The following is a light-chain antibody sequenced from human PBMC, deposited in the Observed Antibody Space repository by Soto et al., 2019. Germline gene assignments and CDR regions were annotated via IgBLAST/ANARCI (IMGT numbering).Light chain of an antibody. CDR1: QSVSSSY. J-gene: IGKJ3*01. CDR2: GAS. CDR3: QQYGSSPRVT. Sequence: EILLTQSPATLSVSPGERATLSCRASQSVSSSYLAWYQQKPGQAPRLLIYGASSRATGIPDRFSGSGSGTDFTLTISRLEPEDFAVYYCQQYGSSPRVTFGPGTKVDIK. V-gene: IGKV3-20*01.